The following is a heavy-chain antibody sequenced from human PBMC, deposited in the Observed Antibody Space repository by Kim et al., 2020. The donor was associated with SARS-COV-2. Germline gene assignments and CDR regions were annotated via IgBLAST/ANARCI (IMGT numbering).Heavy chain of an antibody. D-gene: IGHD6-13*01. CDR2: INPNSGGT. CDR3: AREGSSWYLGNWFDP. J-gene: IGHJ5*02. V-gene: IGHV1-2*02. CDR1: GYTFTGYY. Sequence: ASVKVSCKASGYTFTGYYMHWVRQAPGQGLEWMGWINPNSGGTNYAQKFQGRVTMTRDTSISTAYMELSRLRSDDTAVYYCAREGSSWYLGNWFDPWGQGTLVTVSS.